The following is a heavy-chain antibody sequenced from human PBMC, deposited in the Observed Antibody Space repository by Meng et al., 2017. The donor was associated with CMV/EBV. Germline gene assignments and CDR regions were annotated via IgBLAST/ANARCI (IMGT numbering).Heavy chain of an antibody. J-gene: IGHJ6*02. CDR1: GFTFSSYA. CDR2: ISGSGGST. D-gene: IGHD1-26*01. V-gene: IGHV3-23*01. CDR3: AKAGPDEWELLRGHYYYGMDV. Sequence: GESLKISCAASGFTFSSYAMSWVRQAPGKGLEWVSAISGSGGSTYYADSVKGRFTISRDNSKNTLYLQMNSLRVEDTAVYYCAKAGPDEWELLRGHYYYGMDVWGQGTTVTVSS.